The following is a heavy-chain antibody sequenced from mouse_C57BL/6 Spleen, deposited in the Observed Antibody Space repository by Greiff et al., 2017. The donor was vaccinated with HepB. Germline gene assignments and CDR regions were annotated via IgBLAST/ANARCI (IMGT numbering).Heavy chain of an antibody. V-gene: IGHV2-2*01. Sequence: VMLVESGPGLVQPSQSLSITCTVSGFSLTSYGVHWVRQSPGKGLEWLGVIWSGGSTDYNAAFISRLSISKDNSKSQVFFKMNSLQADDTAIYYCAKIYRPHYYAMDYWGQGTSVTVSS. CDR3: AKIYRPHYYAMDY. CDR2: IWSGGST. J-gene: IGHJ4*01. CDR1: GFSLTSYG. D-gene: IGHD2-1*01.